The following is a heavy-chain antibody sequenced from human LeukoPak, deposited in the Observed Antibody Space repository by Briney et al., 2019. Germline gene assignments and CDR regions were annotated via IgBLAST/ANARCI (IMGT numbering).Heavy chain of an antibody. CDR2: IYYSGST. CDR1: GGSISSSSYY. Sequence: SETLSLTCTLAGGSISSSSYYWGWIRQPPGKGREWIGSIYYSGSTYYNPYLKSRVTISVDTSKNQFSLKLSSVTAADTAVYYCARRYSSGWYGYYYDSSGYSGYFDYWGQGTLVTVSS. J-gene: IGHJ4*02. V-gene: IGHV4-39*01. CDR3: ARRYSSGWYGYYYDSSGYSGYFDY. D-gene: IGHD3-22*01.